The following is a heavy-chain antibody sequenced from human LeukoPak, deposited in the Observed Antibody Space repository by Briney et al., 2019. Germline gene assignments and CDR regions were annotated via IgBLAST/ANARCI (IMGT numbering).Heavy chain of an antibody. V-gene: IGHV3-23*01. CDR3: AKSGDCSGGSCYPGPQDMDY. Sequence: PGGSLRLSCAASGFTFSSYAMSWVRQAPGKGLEWVSAISGSGGSTYYADSVKGRFTISRDNSKNTLYLQMNSLRAEDTAVYYCAKSGDCSGGSCYPGPQDMDYWGQGTLVTVSS. D-gene: IGHD2-15*01. CDR1: GFTFSSYA. J-gene: IGHJ4*02. CDR2: ISGSGGST.